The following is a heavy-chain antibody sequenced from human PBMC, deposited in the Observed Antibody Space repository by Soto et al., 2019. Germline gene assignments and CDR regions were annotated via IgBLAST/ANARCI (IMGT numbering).Heavy chain of an antibody. CDR1: GDSVSSNSAA. V-gene: IGHV6-1*01. CDR2: TYYRSKWYN. Sequence: QSQTLSLTCAISGDSVSSNSAAWNWIRQSPSRGLEWLGRTYYRSKWYNDYAVSVKSRITINPDTSKNQFSLQLNSVTPEDTAVYYCARGLSIRSWIQLWSPFDYWGQGTLVTVSS. D-gene: IGHD5-18*01. J-gene: IGHJ4*02. CDR3: ARGLSIRSWIQLWSPFDY.